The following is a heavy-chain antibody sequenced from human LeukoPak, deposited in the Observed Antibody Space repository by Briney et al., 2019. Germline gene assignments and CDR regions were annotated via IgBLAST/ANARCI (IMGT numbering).Heavy chain of an antibody. CDR1: GYTFTGYY. CDR3: ARDLYPDFSGQANFDY. CDR2: INPNSGGT. V-gene: IGHV1-2*02. Sequence: GASVKVSCKASGYTFTGYYMHWVRQAPGQGLEWMGWINPNSGGTNYAQKFQGRVTMTRDTSISTAYMELSRLRSDDTAVYYCARDLYPDFSGQANFDYWGQGTLVTVSS. J-gene: IGHJ4*02.